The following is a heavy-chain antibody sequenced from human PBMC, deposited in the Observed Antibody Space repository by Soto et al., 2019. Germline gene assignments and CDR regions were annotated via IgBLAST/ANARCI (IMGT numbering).Heavy chain of an antibody. J-gene: IGHJ4*02. Sequence: GGSLRLSCAASGFTFSNYAMSWVRQAPGKGLEWVSVITNTGGDTLNADSVKGRFTISRDNSKNTLYLHMTSLRADDTGVYFCAKGRAYTQTFFDFWGQGTLVTVSS. CDR1: GFTFSNYA. D-gene: IGHD3-16*01. CDR2: ITNTGGDT. V-gene: IGHV3-23*01. CDR3: AKGRAYTQTFFDF.